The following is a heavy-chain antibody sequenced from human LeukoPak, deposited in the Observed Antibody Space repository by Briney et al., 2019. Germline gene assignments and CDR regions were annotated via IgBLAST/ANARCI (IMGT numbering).Heavy chain of an antibody. J-gene: IGHJ5*02. V-gene: IGHV4-59*01. Sequence: SETLSLTCTVSGGSISSYYWSWIRQPPGKGLEWIGYIYYSGSTNYNPSLKSRVTISVDTSKNQFSLKLSSVTAADTAVYYCARESYSYGNNWFDPWGQGTLVTVSS. CDR3: ARESYSYGNNWFDP. CDR1: GGSISSYY. D-gene: IGHD5-18*01. CDR2: IYYSGST.